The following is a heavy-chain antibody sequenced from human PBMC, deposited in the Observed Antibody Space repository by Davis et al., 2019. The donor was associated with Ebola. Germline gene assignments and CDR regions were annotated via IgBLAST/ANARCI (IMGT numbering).Heavy chain of an antibody. J-gene: IGHJ6*04. V-gene: IGHV3-13*01. CDR3: ARGSVVDGTEGGHDYFFDYHYGMDV. D-gene: IGHD5-12*01. CDR1: GFTVSRSD. Sequence: PGGSLRLSCAASGFTVSRSDMHWVRQVTGKGLEWVSGIGSPGDTYYADSVKGRFTISRENGENSLSLQMNSLRAGDTAIYYCARGSVVDGTEGGHDYFFDYHYGMDVWGTGTTVTVSS. CDR2: IGSPGDT.